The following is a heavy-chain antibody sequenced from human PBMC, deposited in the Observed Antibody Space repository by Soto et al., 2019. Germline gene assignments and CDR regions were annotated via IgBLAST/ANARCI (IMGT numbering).Heavy chain of an antibody. D-gene: IGHD3-10*01. CDR1: GGSMNSYY. CDR2: ASNTGST. V-gene: IGHV4-59*01. J-gene: IGHJ5*02. CDR3: ARARVSWLSMVRGHFASFDP. Sequence: SETLSLTCSVSGGSMNSYYWAWIRQPPGKGLEWIGYASNTGSTNYNPSLKSRVTISVDTSKNQFSLRLSSVTAAETAVYYCARARVSWLSMVRGHFASFDPWGQGALVTVSS.